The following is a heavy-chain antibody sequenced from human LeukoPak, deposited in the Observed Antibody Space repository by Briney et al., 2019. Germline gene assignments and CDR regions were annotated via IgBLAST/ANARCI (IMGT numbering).Heavy chain of an antibody. CDR1: GFTFSSYA. D-gene: IGHD5-12*01. Sequence: PGGSLRLSCAASGFTFSSYAMSWVRQPPGKGLEWIGSIDYNGDTYYNPSLASRVTMSEDTSKNQFSLKLNSVTAEDTAVYYCARGHRGVFTDPINYWAQGTLVTVSS. J-gene: IGHJ4*02. CDR3: ARGHRGVFTDPINY. CDR2: IDYNGDT. V-gene: IGHV4-39*01.